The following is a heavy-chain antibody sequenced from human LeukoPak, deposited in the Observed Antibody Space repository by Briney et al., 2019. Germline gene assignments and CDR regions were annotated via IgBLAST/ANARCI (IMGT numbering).Heavy chain of an antibody. CDR2: IRYDGSNK. V-gene: IGHV3-30*02. CDR3: AKDESPPTYYFDY. Sequence: GGSLRLSCAASGFTFSNAWMSWVRQAPGKGLEWVAFIRYDGSNKYYADSVKGRFTIPRDNSKNTLYLQMNSLRAEDTAVYYCAKDESPPTYYFDYWGQGTLVTVSS. CDR1: GFTFSNAW. J-gene: IGHJ4*02.